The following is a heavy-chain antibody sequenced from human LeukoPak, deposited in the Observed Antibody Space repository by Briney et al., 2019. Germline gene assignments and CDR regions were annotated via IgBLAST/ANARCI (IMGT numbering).Heavy chain of an antibody. CDR3: ARSLRDAYHKDVPYAFDI. Sequence: PSETLSLTCSVSGGSISSYYWSWIRQPPGKGLEWIGFFYYSGSTDCNPSLRSRVTISVNMSKNQFSLKLSSVNAADTAVYYGARSLRDAYHKDVPYAFDIWGQGTMVTVSS. V-gene: IGHV4-59*01. CDR1: GGSISSYY. J-gene: IGHJ3*02. D-gene: IGHD5-24*01. CDR2: FYYSGST.